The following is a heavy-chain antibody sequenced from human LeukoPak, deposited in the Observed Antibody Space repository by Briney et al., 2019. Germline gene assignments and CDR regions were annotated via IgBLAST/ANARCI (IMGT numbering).Heavy chain of an antibody. CDR2: IYTSGST. CDR1: GGSISSYY. Sequence: PSETLPLTCTVSGGSISSYYWSWIRQPAGKGLEWIGRIYTSGSTNYNPSLKSRVTMSVDTSKNQFSLKLSSVTAADTAVYYCARDRVGQQLVGRKNNYYYMDVWGKGTTVTISS. V-gene: IGHV4-4*07. J-gene: IGHJ6*03. CDR3: ARDRVGQQLVGRKNNYYYMDV. D-gene: IGHD6-13*01.